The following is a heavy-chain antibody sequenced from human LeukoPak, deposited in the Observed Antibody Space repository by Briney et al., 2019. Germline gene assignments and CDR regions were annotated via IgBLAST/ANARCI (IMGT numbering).Heavy chain of an antibody. CDR1: GGSISSGSYY. Sequence: SETLSLTCTVSGGSISSGSYYWSWIRQPAGKGLEWIGRIYTSGSTNYNPSLKSRVTISVDTSNNQFSLKLSSVTAADTAVYYCARDGTQLDYWGQGTLVTVSS. CDR2: IYTSGST. CDR3: ARDGTQLDY. D-gene: IGHD1-26*01. J-gene: IGHJ4*02. V-gene: IGHV4-61*02.